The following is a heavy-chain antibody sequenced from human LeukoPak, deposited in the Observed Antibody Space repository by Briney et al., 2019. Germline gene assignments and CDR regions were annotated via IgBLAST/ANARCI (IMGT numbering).Heavy chain of an antibody. CDR3: ARDGFVRGVNY. D-gene: IGHD3-10*01. CDR2: IEQDGSEK. Sequence: PGGSLRLSCATSGFTFSSYWMNWVRQAPGKGLEWVANIEQDGSEKNYVDSVKGRFTISRDNAKNSLYLQMSSLRAEDTAVYYCARDGFVRGVNYWGQGTLVTVSS. J-gene: IGHJ4*02. V-gene: IGHV3-7*03. CDR1: GFTFSSYW.